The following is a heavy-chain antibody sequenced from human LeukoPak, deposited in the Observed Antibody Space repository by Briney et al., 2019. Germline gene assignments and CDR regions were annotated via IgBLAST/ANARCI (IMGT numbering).Heavy chain of an antibody. CDR2: INGDGSRT. J-gene: IGHJ4*02. V-gene: IGHV3-64*01. CDR3: ARESFGSGAKPFDY. CDR1: GFTFNNYA. D-gene: IGHD3-10*01. Sequence: GGSLRLSCAASGFTFNNYAMHWVRQAPGKGLEYVSTINGDGSRTYYAKSVEGRFTISRDNSRSTLYLQMGSLRTEDMAVYYCARESFGSGAKPFDYWGQGTLVTVSS.